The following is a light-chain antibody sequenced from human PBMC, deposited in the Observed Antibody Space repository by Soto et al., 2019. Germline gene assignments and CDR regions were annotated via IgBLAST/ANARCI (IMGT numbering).Light chain of an antibody. Sequence: EIVMTQSPATLSVSPGERASLSCRASQTISINLAWYQQKPGQAPRLLIHGASTRATGVPARFSGSGSGTEFTLTITSLQSEDFAVYYCQQYHNWPPQYTFGQGTQLQI. CDR1: QTISIN. V-gene: IGKV3-15*01. CDR3: QQYHNWPPQYT. J-gene: IGKJ2*01. CDR2: GAS.